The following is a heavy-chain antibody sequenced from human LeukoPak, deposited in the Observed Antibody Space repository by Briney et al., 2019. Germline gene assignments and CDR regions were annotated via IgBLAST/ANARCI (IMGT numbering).Heavy chain of an antibody. J-gene: IGHJ4*02. CDR2: IYYSGST. CDR1: GGSISSYY. D-gene: IGHD5-18*01. CDR3: ARVDKTMDTV. V-gene: IGHV4-59*01. Sequence: SETLSLTCTVSGGSISSYYWSWIRQPPGKGLEWIGYIYYSGSTNYNPSLKSRVTISVDTSKSQFSLKLSSVTAADTAVYYCARVDKTMDTVWGQGTLVSVSS.